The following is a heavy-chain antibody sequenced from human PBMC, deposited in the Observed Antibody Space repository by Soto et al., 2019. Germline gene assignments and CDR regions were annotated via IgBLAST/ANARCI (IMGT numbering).Heavy chain of an antibody. V-gene: IGHV3-30-3*01. CDR3: ARDLLRATSIY. CDR1: GFTFSSYA. Sequence: QVQLVESGGGVVQPGRSLRLSWAASGFTFSSYAMHWVRQAPGKGLEWVAVISYDGSKKYYADSVKGRFTISRDNSKNTLYLQTNSLRAEDTAVYYCARDLLRATSIYWGQGTLATVSS. CDR2: ISYDGSKK. J-gene: IGHJ4*02. D-gene: IGHD2-2*01.